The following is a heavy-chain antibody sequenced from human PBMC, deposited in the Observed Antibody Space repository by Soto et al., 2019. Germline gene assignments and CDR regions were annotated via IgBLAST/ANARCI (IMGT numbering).Heavy chain of an antibody. V-gene: IGHV4-30-2*01. Sequence: SETLSLTCAVSGGSISSGGYSWSWIRQPPGKGLEWIGYIYHSGSTYYNPSLKSRVTISVDRSKNQFSLKLSSVTAADTAVYYCARGFRYGSSYYYYGMDVWGQGTTVTVSS. CDR2: IYHSGST. J-gene: IGHJ6*02. CDR3: ARGFRYGSSYYYYGMDV. CDR1: GGSISSGGYS. D-gene: IGHD4-17*01.